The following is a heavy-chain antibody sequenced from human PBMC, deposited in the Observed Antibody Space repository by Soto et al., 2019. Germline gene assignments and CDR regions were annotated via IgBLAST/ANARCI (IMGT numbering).Heavy chain of an antibody. CDR3: AKDSKSVSVSAARVYGIDV. Sequence: GGSLRLSCAGSGFMFSNFAMTWVRQAPGKGLEWVSTTRSNGEHTYYADSVKGRFTVSRDNSKNTLFLEMSSLRAEDTAIYYCAKDSKSVSVSAARVYGIDVCGQGPTVTVYS. V-gene: IGHV3-23*01. CDR2: TRSNGEHT. D-gene: IGHD2-2*01. CDR1: GFMFSNFA. J-gene: IGHJ6*02.